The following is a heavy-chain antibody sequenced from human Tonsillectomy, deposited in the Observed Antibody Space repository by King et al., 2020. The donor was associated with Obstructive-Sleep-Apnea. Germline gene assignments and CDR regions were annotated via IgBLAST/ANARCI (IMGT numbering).Heavy chain of an antibody. D-gene: IGHD2-15*01. CDR2: INTNTGNQ. CDR1: GYTFTSYA. Sequence: QLVQSGSELKKPGASVKVSCKASGYTFTSYAMNWVRQAPGQGLEWMGWINTNTGNQTSAQGFTGRVVFSLDTSVSTAYLQISSLKAEDTAVYYCERDGGGSGGSPNYYYYGMDVWGQGTTVTVSS. CDR3: ERDGGGSGGSPNYYYYGMDV. V-gene: IGHV7-4-1*02. J-gene: IGHJ6*02.